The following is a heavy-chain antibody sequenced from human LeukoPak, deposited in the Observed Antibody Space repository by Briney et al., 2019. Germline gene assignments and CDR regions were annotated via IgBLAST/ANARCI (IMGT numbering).Heavy chain of an antibody. D-gene: IGHD4-17*01. V-gene: IGHV1-69*13. CDR3: ATALGIGTTNFDY. J-gene: IGHJ4*02. CDR1: GYTFTGYH. Sequence: ASVKVSCKASGYTFTGYHMHWVRQAPGQGLEWMGGIIPIFGTANYAQKFQGRVTITADESTSTAYMELSSLRSEDTAVYYCATALGIGTTNFDYWGQGTLVTVSS. CDR2: IIPIFGTA.